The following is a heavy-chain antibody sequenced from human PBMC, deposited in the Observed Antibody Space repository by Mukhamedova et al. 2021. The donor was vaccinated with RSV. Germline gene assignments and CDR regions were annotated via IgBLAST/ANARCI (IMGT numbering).Heavy chain of an antibody. V-gene: IGHV4-31*02. CDR3: ARKKLEKYYYYYYYMDV. D-gene: IGHD1-1*01. J-gene: IGHJ6*03. CDR2: YSGST. Sequence: YSGSTYYNPSLKSRVTISVDTSKNQFSLKLSSVTAADTAVYYCARKKLEKYYYYYYYMDVWGKGTTVTVSS.